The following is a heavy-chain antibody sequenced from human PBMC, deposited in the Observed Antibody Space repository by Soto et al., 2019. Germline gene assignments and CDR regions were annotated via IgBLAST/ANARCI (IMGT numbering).Heavy chain of an antibody. D-gene: IGHD6-13*01. CDR1: GGTFSRYV. CDR3: ARGGSSWARLDY. J-gene: IGHJ4*02. V-gene: IGHV1-69*01. Sequence: QVQLVQSGAEVKKPGSSVKVSCKASGGTFSRYVISWVRQAPGQGLEWMGGIMLIFGRANYAQKFQGRVSITAEESTNTVYMELSSLTSEDTAVYYCARGGSSWARLDYWGQGSLVTVSS. CDR2: IMLIFGRA.